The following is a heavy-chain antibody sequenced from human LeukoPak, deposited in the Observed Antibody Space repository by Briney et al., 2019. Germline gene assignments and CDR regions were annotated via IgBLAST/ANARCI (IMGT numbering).Heavy chain of an antibody. CDR2: ITSSSRFI. Sequence: GGSLRLSCAASGFTFSSYEMNWVRQAPGKGLEWVSYITSSSRFIYYADSVKGRFTISRDNAKNSLFLQMNSLRAEDTAVYYCARDSEDSSDYWVHDGFDIWGQGTMVTVSS. D-gene: IGHD3-22*01. CDR3: ARDSEDSSDYWVHDGFDI. V-gene: IGHV3-21*05. CDR1: GFTFSSYE. J-gene: IGHJ3*02.